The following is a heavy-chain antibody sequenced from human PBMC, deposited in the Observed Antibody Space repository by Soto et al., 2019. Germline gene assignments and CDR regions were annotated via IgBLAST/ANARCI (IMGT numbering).Heavy chain of an antibody. CDR2: ISYDGSKK. CDR1: GFSFSNNG. D-gene: IGHD3-16*01. Sequence: QVQLVESGGGVVQPGRSLRLSCAASGFSFSNNGMHWVRQAPGKGLEWVEIISYDGSKKYYADTVKGRFTISRDNSKNTLYLQMNSLRVEDTAVYYCAKDRVESGLGEIDYWGQGTLVTVSS. J-gene: IGHJ4*02. V-gene: IGHV3-30*18. CDR3: AKDRVESGLGEIDY.